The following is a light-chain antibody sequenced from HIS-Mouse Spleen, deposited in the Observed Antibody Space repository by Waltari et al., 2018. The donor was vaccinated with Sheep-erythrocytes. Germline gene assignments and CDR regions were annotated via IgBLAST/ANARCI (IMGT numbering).Light chain of an antibody. CDR2: EVS. CDR1: SSDVGSYNL. CDR3: SSYAGSNNWV. Sequence: QSALTQPASVSGSPGQSITISCTGTSSDVGSYNLVSWYQQHPGKAPKLMSYEVSKRPSGVPDRFSGSKSGNTASLTVSGLQAEDEADDYCSSYAGSNNWVFGGGTKLTVL. V-gene: IGLV2-8*01. J-gene: IGLJ3*02.